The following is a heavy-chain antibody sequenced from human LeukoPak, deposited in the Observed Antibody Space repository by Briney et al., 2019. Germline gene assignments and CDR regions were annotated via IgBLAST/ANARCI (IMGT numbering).Heavy chain of an antibody. CDR3: ASRITGTTFWFDP. CDR1: GGTFSSYA. CDR2: TIPIFGTA. Sequence: SVKVSCKASGGTFSSYAISWVRQAPGQGLEWMGGTIPIFGTANYAQKFQGRVTITADESTSTAYMELSSLRSEDTAVYYCASRITGTTFWFDPWGQGTLVTVSS. J-gene: IGHJ5*02. D-gene: IGHD1-20*01. V-gene: IGHV1-69*13.